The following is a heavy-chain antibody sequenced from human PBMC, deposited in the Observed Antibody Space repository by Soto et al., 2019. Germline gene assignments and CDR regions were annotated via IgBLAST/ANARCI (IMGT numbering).Heavy chain of an antibody. V-gene: IGHV4-39*01. CDR1: GASISSTNYY. J-gene: IGHJ4*02. Sequence: QLQLQESGPGLVKPSETLSLTCTVSGASISSTNYYWDWLRQAPGEGMEWIGGIYYSGSSYYSTSLKSRVTISVDTSKTQFSLRLASVTAADNDLYYCAKHNTVITVAGYVYVDRWGQGTLVTVSS. CDR3: AKHNTVITVAGYVYVDR. CDR2: IYYSGSS. D-gene: IGHD6-19*01.